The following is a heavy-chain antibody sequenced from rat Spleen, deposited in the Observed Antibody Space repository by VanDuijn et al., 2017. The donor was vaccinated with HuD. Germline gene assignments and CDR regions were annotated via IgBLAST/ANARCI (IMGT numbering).Heavy chain of an antibody. CDR1: GFSLTNLG. CDR2: IGSGGST. J-gene: IGHJ4*01. Sequence: QVQLKESGPGLVQPSQTLSLTCTVSGFSLTNLGVTWVRQPPGKGLEWIGAIGSGGSTDYSSALNSRLSISRDSSKSQLLLKMNSLQTEDTAMYFCARDVMDAWGQGASVTVSS. V-gene: IGHV2-15*01. CDR3: ARDVMDA.